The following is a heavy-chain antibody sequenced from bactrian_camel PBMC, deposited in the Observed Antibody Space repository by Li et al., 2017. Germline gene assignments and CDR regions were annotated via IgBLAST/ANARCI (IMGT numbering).Heavy chain of an antibody. D-gene: IGHD6*01. CDR1: DFTFSAYK. V-gene: IGHV3S1*01. CDR2: ITADGTFT. Sequence: VQLVESGGGLVQPGGSLRLSCVASNSDFTFSAYKLSWARQSPGKGLEWVSGITADGTFTYYTNSVVGRFTISRDNAKSTLYLQMNSLKTENTAVYYCATRLTYGGSWYPPDFGYWGQGTQVTVS. CDR3: ATRLTYGGSWYPPDFGY. J-gene: IGHJ6*01.